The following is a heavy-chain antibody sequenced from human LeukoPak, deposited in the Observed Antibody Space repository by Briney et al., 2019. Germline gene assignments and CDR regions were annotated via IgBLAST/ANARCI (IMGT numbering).Heavy chain of an antibody. J-gene: IGHJ4*02. CDR2: ISSSSSYI. Sequence: PGGSLRLSCAASGFTFSSYSMNWVRQAPGKGLEWVSSISSSSSYIYYADSVKGRFTISRDNAKNSLYLQMNSLRAEDKAVYYCARDKDGDYLLDYWGQGTLVTVSS. CDR1: GFTFSSYS. CDR3: ARDKDGDYLLDY. V-gene: IGHV3-21*01. D-gene: IGHD4-17*01.